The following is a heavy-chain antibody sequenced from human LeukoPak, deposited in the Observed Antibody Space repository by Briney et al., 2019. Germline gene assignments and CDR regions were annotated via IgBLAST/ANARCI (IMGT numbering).Heavy chain of an antibody. CDR3: AKQAPFYGSGSLFDY. V-gene: IGHV3-7*03. J-gene: IGHJ4*02. CDR2: IKQDGSEK. D-gene: IGHD3-10*01. Sequence: GGSLRLSCAASGFTFSSHWMNWVRQAPGKGLEWVANIKQDGSEKYYVDSVKGRFTISRDNAKNSLYLQMNSLRAEDTAVYYCAKQAPFYGSGSLFDYWGQGTLVTVSS. CDR1: GFTFSSHW.